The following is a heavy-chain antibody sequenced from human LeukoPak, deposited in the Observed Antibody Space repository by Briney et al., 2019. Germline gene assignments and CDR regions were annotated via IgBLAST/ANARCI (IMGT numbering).Heavy chain of an antibody. Sequence: SETLSLTCTVSGYSISSGYYWGGIRQPPGKGLEWIGSIYHSGSTYYNPSLKSRVTISVDTSKNQFSLKLSSVTAADTAVYYCARDLGGYSGGPYYFDYWGQGTLVTVSS. D-gene: IGHD3-16*01. CDR1: GYSISSGYY. J-gene: IGHJ4*02. V-gene: IGHV4-38-2*02. CDR2: IYHSGST. CDR3: ARDLGGYSGGPYYFDY.